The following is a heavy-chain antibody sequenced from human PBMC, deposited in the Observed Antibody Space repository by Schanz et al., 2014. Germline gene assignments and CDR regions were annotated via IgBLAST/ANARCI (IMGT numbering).Heavy chain of an antibody. CDR3: AKEKEEVAADGSFFDY. V-gene: IGHV3-66*03. D-gene: IGHD6-13*01. J-gene: IGHJ4*02. CDR1: GFTVSNSY. Sequence: VQLVESGGGLVRPGGSLRLSCAASGFTVSNSYIHWVRQAPGKGLEWVSTIYSSGSTYYADSVRGRFTISRDNSKNALYLQMDSLRAEDTAVYYCAKEKEEVAADGSFFDYWGQGTLVTVSS. CDR2: IYSSGST.